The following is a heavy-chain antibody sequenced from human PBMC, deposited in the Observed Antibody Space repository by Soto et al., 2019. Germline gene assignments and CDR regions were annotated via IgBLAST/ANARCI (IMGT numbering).Heavy chain of an antibody. Sequence: VQLVESGGGVVQPGRSLRLSCAASGFTFSSYGMHWVRQAPGKGLEWVAVIWYDGSNKYYADSVKGRFTISRDNSKNTLYRQMNGLRAEDTAVYYCARDGYSSGRAPARMIDYWGQGTLVTVSS. D-gene: IGHD6-19*01. CDR1: GFTFSSYG. CDR3: ARDGYSSGRAPARMIDY. V-gene: IGHV3-33*01. J-gene: IGHJ4*02. CDR2: IWYDGSNK.